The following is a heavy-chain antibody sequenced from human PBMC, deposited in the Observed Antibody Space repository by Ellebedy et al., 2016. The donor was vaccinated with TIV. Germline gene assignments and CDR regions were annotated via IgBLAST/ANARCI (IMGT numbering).Heavy chain of an antibody. D-gene: IGHD6-19*01. CDR1: GGSFSGYY. CDR2: FHYSGST. Sequence: SETLSLXXAVYGGSFSGYYWSWIRQPPGKGLEWIGYFHYSGSTKYNPSLKSRVTISVDTSKNQFSLNLSSVTAADTAVYYCARAAYSGGWPYGLDVWGPGTTVTVS. V-gene: IGHV4-34*11. CDR3: ARAAYSGGWPYGLDV. J-gene: IGHJ6*02.